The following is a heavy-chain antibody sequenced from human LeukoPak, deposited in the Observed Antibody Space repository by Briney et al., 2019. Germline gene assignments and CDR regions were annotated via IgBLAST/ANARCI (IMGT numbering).Heavy chain of an antibody. J-gene: IGHJ4*02. Sequence: GGSLRLSCAASGFTFSSYSMNWVRQAPGKGLEWVSSIGTSSSTHIYYADSVKGRFTIPRDNAKNSLSLQMNSLRGEDTAVYYCAREGPVDCSSTSCYADYWGQGTLVTVSS. V-gene: IGHV3-21*01. D-gene: IGHD2-2*01. CDR2: IGTSSSTHI. CDR1: GFTFSSYS. CDR3: AREGPVDCSSTSCYADY.